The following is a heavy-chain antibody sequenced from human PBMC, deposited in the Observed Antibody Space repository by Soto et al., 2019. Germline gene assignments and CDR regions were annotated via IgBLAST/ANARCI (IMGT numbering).Heavy chain of an antibody. CDR3: ARVGAERYYDFWSGYLGPSYYYGMDV. J-gene: IGHJ6*02. CDR2: IYHSGST. D-gene: IGHD3-3*01. CDR1: GYSISSGYY. V-gene: IGHV4-38-2*01. Sequence: PSETLSLTCAVSGYSISSGYYWGWIRQPPGKGLEWIGSIYHSGSTYYNPSLKSRVTISVDTSKNQFSLKLSSVTAADTAVYYCARVGAERYYDFWSGYLGPSYYYGMDVWCQGTTVS.